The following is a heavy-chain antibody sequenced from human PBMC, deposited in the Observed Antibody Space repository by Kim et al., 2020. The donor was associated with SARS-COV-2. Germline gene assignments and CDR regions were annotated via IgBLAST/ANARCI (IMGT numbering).Heavy chain of an antibody. D-gene: IGHD1-26*01. CDR1: GYSFTNYW. CDR3: ARQGNRVGAPWGH. J-gene: IGHJ4*02. V-gene: IGHV5-51*01. Sequence: GESLQISCKGFGYSFTNYWIAWVRQMPGKGLEWMGIIYPGDSDTRYSPSFQGQVTISTDKSISTAYLHWSSLKASDSAIYYCARQGNRVGAPWGHWGQGTLVTVSS. CDR2: IYPGDSDT.